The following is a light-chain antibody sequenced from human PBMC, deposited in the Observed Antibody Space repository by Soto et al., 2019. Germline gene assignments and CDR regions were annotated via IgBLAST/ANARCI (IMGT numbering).Light chain of an antibody. J-gene: IGKJ4*01. CDR1: QSISNF. V-gene: IGKV1-39*01. CDR2: AAS. CDR3: QQSYTTVRS. Sequence: DIQMTQSPSSLSASVGDRVTISCRASQSISNFLNWYQQKPRKAPQLLIYAASRLQSGVPPRFSGSGAGTDFSLTISSLHPEDFATYVCQQSYTTVRSFGGGTKVE.